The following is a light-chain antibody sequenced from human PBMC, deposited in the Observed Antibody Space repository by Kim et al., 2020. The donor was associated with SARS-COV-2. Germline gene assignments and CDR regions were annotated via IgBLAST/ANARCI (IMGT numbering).Light chain of an antibody. CDR3: QSYGSNTWV. Sequence: GKTVTISCTRSSGSIASKSVQWYQTRPGSATTAIIYEVNERPSGVPDRYSASIDPSSNSASLTISGLSTEDEADYYCQSYGSNTWVFGGGTQLTVL. CDR2: EVN. CDR1: SGSIASKS. J-gene: IGLJ3*02. V-gene: IGLV6-57*02.